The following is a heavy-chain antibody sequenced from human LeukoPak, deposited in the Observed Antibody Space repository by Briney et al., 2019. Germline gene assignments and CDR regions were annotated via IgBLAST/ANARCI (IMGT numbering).Heavy chain of an antibody. CDR3: AGGYCSGGSCYFYDY. CDR2: IYYSGST. Sequence: SETLSLTCTVSGGSISSYYWSWIRQPPGKGLEWIGYIYYSGSTNYNPSLKSRVTISVDTSKNQFSLKLSSVTAADTVVYYCAGGYCSGGSCYFYDYWGQGTLVTVSS. D-gene: IGHD2-15*01. CDR1: GGSISSYY. J-gene: IGHJ4*02. V-gene: IGHV4-59*01.